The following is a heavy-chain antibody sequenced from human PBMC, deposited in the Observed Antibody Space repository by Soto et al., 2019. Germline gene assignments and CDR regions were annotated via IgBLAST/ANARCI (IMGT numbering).Heavy chain of an antibody. CDR1: GFSFGVSGVG. D-gene: IGHD2-21*01. CDR3: ARAYTYDFDH. V-gene: IGHV2-5*01. Sequence: QITLKESGPTLVKPTQTLTLTCTFSGFSFGVSGVGVGWIRQPPGRALEWLGLVFWNDDKRYSPSLESRLTLTKDTSNNQVVLTVTNLAPGDTGTYYCARAYTYDFDHLGQGTLVTVSS. J-gene: IGHJ4*02. CDR2: VFWNDDK.